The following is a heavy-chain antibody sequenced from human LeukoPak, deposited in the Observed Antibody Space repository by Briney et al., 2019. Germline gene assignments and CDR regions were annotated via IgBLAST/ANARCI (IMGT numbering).Heavy chain of an antibody. CDR1: GGSISSSSYY. CDR2: IYYSGST. Sequence: SETLSLTCTVSGGSISSSSYYWGWIRQPPGKGLEWIGSIYYSGSTYYNPSLKSRVTISVDTSKNQFSLKLSSVTAADTAVYYCASGDTLTGYYNEQPGFDYWGQGTLVTVSS. CDR3: ASGDTLTGYYNEQPGFDY. V-gene: IGHV4-39*07. D-gene: IGHD3-9*01. J-gene: IGHJ4*02.